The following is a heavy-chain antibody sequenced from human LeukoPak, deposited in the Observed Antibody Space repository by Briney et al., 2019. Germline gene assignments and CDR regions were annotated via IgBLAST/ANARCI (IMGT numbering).Heavy chain of an antibody. D-gene: IGHD3-16*01. CDR2: ISGSGNGGSI. V-gene: IGHV3-64D*06. CDR1: GFVFSIYT. Sequence: GGSLRLSCSASGFVFSIYTMYWVRQAPGKGPEYVSTISGSGNGGSIYYADSVKGRFTISRDDSKSILYLQMNGLRSEDTAVYYCVKDFGRVRGTPDSWGQGTLLTVSS. J-gene: IGHJ4*02. CDR3: VKDFGRVRGTPDS.